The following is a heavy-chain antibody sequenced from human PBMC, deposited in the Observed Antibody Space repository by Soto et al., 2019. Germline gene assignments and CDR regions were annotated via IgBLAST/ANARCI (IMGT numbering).Heavy chain of an antibody. Sequence: SETLSLTCTVSGGSISSSSYYWGWIRQPPGKGLEWIGSIYYSGSTYYNPSLKSRVTISVDTSKNQFSLKLSSVTAADTAVYYCARVESRLELYYFDYWGQGTLVTRLL. D-gene: IGHD1-7*01. CDR1: GGSISSSSYY. V-gene: IGHV4-39*07. J-gene: IGHJ4*02. CDR3: ARVESRLELYYFDY. CDR2: IYYSGST.